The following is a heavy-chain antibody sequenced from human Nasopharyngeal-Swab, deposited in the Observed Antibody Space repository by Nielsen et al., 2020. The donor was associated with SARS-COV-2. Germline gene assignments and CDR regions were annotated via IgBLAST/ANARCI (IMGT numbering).Heavy chain of an antibody. CDR1: GFTFSDYY. CDR2: ISSSSSYT. CDR3: ASSGELEAAVGY. D-gene: IGHD3-10*01. V-gene: IGHV3-11*06. J-gene: IGHJ4*02. Sequence: GSLRLSCAASGFTFSDYYMSWIRQAPGKGLEWVSYISSSSSYTNYADSVKGRFTISRDNSKNTLYLQMNSLRAEDTAVYYCASSGELEAAVGYWGQGTLVTVSS.